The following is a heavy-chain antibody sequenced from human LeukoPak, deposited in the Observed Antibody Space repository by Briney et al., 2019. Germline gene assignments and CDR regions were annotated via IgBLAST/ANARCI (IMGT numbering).Heavy chain of an antibody. D-gene: IGHD3-16*01. CDR2: INPNTDGT. Sequence: ASVKVSCKASGYIFTGYYIHWVRQAPGQGLEWMGWINPNTDGTNFAQKFQGRVTMTRDTSITTAYMELSRLTSDDTAVYYCARDGLRGIPFDCWGQGTLVTVSS. J-gene: IGHJ4*02. V-gene: IGHV1-2*02. CDR3: ARDGLRGIPFDC. CDR1: GYIFTGYY.